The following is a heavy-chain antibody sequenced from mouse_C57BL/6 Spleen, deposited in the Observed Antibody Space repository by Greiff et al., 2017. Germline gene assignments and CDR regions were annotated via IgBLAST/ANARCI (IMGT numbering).Heavy chain of an antibody. D-gene: IGHD2-1*01. CDR2: IYPRSGNT. Sequence: LQESGAELARPGASVKLSCKASGYTFTSYGISWVKQRTGQGLEWIGEIYPRSGNTYYNEKFKGKATLTADKSSSTAYMELRSLTSEDSAVYFCARGGNYGGMAYWGQGTLVTVSA. CDR1: GYTFTSYG. J-gene: IGHJ3*01. V-gene: IGHV1-81*01. CDR3: ARGGNYGGMAY.